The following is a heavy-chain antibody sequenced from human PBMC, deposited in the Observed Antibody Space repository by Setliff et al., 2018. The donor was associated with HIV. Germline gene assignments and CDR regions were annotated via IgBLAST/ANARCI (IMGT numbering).Heavy chain of an antibody. CDR3: ARRRETIVVVIGIPNWYFDL. Sequence: SETLSLTCTVSGGSMSRFYWTWIRQPPGKGLEWIGEIKHRGSTNYNPSLKRRVTISLDTSKNQFSLKLTSVTAADSAVYYCARRRETIVVVIGIPNWYFDLWGRGTLVTVSS. CDR2: IKHRGST. V-gene: IGHV4-34*01. J-gene: IGHJ2*01. D-gene: IGHD2-21*01. CDR1: GGSMSRFY.